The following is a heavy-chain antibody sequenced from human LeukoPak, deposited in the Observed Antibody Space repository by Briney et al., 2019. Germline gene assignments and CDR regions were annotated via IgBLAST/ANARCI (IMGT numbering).Heavy chain of an antibody. D-gene: IGHD3-10*01. CDR2: IKQDGTEK. Sequence: PGGSLRLSCAASGFTFTTYWMSWVRQAPGKGLEWVANIKQDGTEKYYVDSVKGRFTISRDNAKNTLYLQMNSLRAEDTAVYYCAKGSAMVRGETIYYYYYMDVWGKGTTVTISS. J-gene: IGHJ6*03. V-gene: IGHV3-7*03. CDR3: AKGSAMVRGETIYYYYYMDV. CDR1: GFTFTTYW.